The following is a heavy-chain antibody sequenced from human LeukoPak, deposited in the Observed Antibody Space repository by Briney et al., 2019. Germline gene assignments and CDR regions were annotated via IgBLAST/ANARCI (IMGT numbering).Heavy chain of an antibody. J-gene: IGHJ4*02. CDR1: GGSISSYY. V-gene: IGHV4-59*01. Sequence: SETLSLTCTVSGGSISSYYWSWIRQPPGKGLEWIGYIYYSGSTNYNPSLKSRVTISLDTSNNQFSLKLSSVTAADTAVYYCARGGAYYYGSGAESGIDYWGQGTLVTVSS. CDR3: ARGGAYYYGSGAESGIDY. D-gene: IGHD3-10*01. CDR2: IYYSGST.